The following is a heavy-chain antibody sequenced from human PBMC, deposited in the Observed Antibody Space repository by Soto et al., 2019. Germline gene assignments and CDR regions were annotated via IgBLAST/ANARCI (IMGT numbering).Heavy chain of an antibody. Sequence: GASVKVSCKASGYTFTGYYMHWVRQAPGQGLEWMGWINPNSGGTNYAQKFQGWVTMTRDTSISTAYMELSRLRSDDTAVYYCATGNWNQDAFDYWCQGTLVTVSS. CDR1: GYTFTGYY. D-gene: IGHD1-1*01. J-gene: IGHJ4*02. CDR2: INPNSGGT. CDR3: ATGNWNQDAFDY. V-gene: IGHV1-2*04.